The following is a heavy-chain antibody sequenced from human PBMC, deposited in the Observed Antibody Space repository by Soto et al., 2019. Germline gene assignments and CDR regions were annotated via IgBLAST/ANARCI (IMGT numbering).Heavy chain of an antibody. V-gene: IGHV3-30*18. CDR1: GFTFSSYG. CDR3: AKGGLRRYSYSYYGMDV. Sequence: LRLSCAASGFTFSSYGMHWVRQAPGKGLEWVAVISYDGSNKYYADSVKGRFTISRDNSKNTLYLQMNSLRAEDTAVYYCAKGGLRRYSYSYYGMDVWGQGTTVTVSS. CDR2: ISYDGSNK. J-gene: IGHJ6*02. D-gene: IGHD5-18*01.